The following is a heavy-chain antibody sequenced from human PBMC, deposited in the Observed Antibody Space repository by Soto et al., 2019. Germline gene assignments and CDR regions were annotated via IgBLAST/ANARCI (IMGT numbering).Heavy chain of an antibody. J-gene: IGHJ4*02. CDR2: IYYSGST. V-gene: IGHV4-59*08. Sequence: SETLSLTCTVSGGSISSYYWSWIRQPPGKGLEWIGYIYYSGSTNYNPSLKSRVTISVDTSKNQFSLKLSSVTAADTAVYYCARLWFGELLPFFDYWGQGTLVTVSS. D-gene: IGHD3-10*01. CDR3: ARLWFGELLPFFDY. CDR1: GGSISSYY.